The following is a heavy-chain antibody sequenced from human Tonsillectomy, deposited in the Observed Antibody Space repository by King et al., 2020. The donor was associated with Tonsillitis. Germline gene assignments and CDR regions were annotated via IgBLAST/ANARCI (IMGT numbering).Heavy chain of an antibody. CDR3: ARDSLTATRAFDL. CDR2: IKQDGSEA. V-gene: IGHV3-7*03. D-gene: IGHD1-14*01. J-gene: IGHJ2*01. Sequence: VQLVESGGGLVQPGGPLRLSCAASGFTFSSYWMSWVRQAPGKGLECGANIKQDGSEAYYVDSVTGRLTISRDNAENSLYLQMNSLRAEDTAVYYCARDSLTATRAFDLWGRGTLVTVSS. CDR1: GFTFSSYW.